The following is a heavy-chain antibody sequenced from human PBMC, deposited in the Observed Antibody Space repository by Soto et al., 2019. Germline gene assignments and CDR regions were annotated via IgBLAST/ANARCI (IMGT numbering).Heavy chain of an antibody. J-gene: IGHJ6*02. D-gene: IGHD3-10*01. CDR2: INAGNGNT. V-gene: IGHV1-3*01. CDR3: AREWFGELLDYSLLYYYYYGMDV. Sequence: ASVKVSCKASGYTFTSYAMHWVRQAPGQRLEWMGWINAGNGNTKYSQKFQGRVTITRDTSASTAYMELSSLRSEDTAVYYCAREWFGELLDYSLLYYYYYGMDVWGQGTRVTVSS. CDR1: GYTFTSYA.